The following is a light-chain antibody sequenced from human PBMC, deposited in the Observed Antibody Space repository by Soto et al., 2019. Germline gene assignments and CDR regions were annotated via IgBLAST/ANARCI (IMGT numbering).Light chain of an antibody. CDR1: QTVFFNSNNKNY. J-gene: IGKJ4*01. Sequence: DIVMTQSPDSLAVSLGERATINCKSSQTVFFNSNNKNYVDWYQQKPGQPPKLLISWASIRESGVPDRFSGSGSGTDFTLTISRLQAEDVAVYYCQQYFHSPPTFGGGTRVEI. CDR2: WAS. V-gene: IGKV4-1*01. CDR3: QQYFHSPPT.